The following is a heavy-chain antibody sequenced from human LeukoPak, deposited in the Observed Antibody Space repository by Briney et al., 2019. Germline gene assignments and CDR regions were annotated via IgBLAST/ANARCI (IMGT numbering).Heavy chain of an antibody. V-gene: IGHV3-30*04. CDR2: ISSDGSYK. CDR3: ARGPPWYFDL. Sequence: GGSLRLSCAASGFTFSSHALHWVRQAPGKGLEWVAVISSDGSYKYYADSVKGRFTISRDNSQNTLYLQMNSLTAEDTAVYYCARGPPWYFDLWGRGTLVTVSS. CDR1: GFTFSSHA. J-gene: IGHJ2*01. D-gene: IGHD6-25*01.